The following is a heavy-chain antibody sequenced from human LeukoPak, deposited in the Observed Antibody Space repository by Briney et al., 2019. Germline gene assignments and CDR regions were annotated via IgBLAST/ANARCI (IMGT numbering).Heavy chain of an antibody. D-gene: IGHD2/OR15-2a*01. J-gene: IGHJ4*02. Sequence: TGGSLRLSCTASKFTFMNYAMHWVRQAPGKGLEWLSTIGSAGGSIFYADSVKGRFTISRDNSKSTLFLQMDSLRVEDTALYYCAKRGEVSTYYYFASWGQGALVTVSS. CDR1: KFTFMNYA. CDR2: IGSAGGSI. V-gene: IGHV3-23*01. CDR3: AKRGEVSTYYYFAS.